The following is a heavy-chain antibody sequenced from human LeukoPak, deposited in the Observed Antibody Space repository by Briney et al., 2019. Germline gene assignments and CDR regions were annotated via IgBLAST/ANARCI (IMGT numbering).Heavy chain of an antibody. D-gene: IGHD3-22*01. Sequence: PSETLSLTCTVSGGSISSSSYYWGWIRQPPGKGLEWIGSIYYSGSTYYNPSLKSRVTISVDTSKNQFSLKLCSVTAADTAVYYCARVRVVITTFDYWGQGTLVTVSS. J-gene: IGHJ4*02. V-gene: IGHV4-39*01. CDR3: ARVRVVITTFDY. CDR1: GGSISSSSYY. CDR2: IYYSGST.